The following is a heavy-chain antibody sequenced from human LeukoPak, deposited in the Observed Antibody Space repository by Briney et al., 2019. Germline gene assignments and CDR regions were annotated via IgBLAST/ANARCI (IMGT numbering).Heavy chain of an antibody. J-gene: IGHJ4*02. V-gene: IGHV5-51*01. CDR3: ARSRPFDY. CDR1: GYTFTNYW. Sequence: GESLQISCKGSGYTFTNYWIGWVRQMPGKGLEWMGIIYPDDSDTRYSPSFEGQVTFSADKSTSTAYLQWSSLQASDTAMYYCARSRPFDYWGQGTLVTVSS. CDR2: IYPDDSDT.